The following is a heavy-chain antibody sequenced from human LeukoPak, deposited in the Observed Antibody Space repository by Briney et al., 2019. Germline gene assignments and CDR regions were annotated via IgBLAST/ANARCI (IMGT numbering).Heavy chain of an antibody. D-gene: IGHD4-23*01. V-gene: IGHV3-33*01. CDR2: IWYDASNK. CDR3: ARNLRKYGSNSEYFDY. CDR1: GFTFSCHG. Sequence: GGTLRLSCAASGFTFSCHGMHWVRQAPGKGLEGVAVIWYDASNKYYADSVKGRFTVSRDNSKNTLYLQMNSLRAEDTAMYYCARNLRKYGSNSEYFDYWGQGTVVTVSS. J-gene: IGHJ4*02.